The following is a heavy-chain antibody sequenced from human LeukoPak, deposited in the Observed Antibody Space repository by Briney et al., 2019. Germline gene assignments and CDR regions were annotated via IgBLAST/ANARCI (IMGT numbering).Heavy chain of an antibody. Sequence: PGGGLSLSCVAPRITFSTSDMAWVRQAPRKGLECVAYISRSGGNIYYADSVKGRFTISRDNAKNSLYLQMNSLRAEDTAVYYCARDGDSGYPAPFDIWGQGTMVTVSS. CDR3: ARDGDSGYPAPFDI. CDR2: ISRSGGNI. D-gene: IGHD5-12*01. CDR1: RITFSTSD. J-gene: IGHJ3*02. V-gene: IGHV3-48*03.